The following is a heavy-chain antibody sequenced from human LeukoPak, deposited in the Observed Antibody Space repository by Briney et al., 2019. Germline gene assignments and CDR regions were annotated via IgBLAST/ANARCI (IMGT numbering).Heavy chain of an antibody. CDR1: GGSISSSSYY. J-gene: IGHJ4*02. V-gene: IGHV4-39*01. D-gene: IGHD4-17*01. CDR2: IYYSGST. CDR3: ARPATAMTVTTAFAY. Sequence: SETLSLTCTVSGGSISSSSYYWGWIRQPPGKGLEWIGSIYYSGSTYYNPSLKSRVTISVDTSKNQFSLKLSSVTAADTAVYYCARPATAMTVTTAFAYWGQGTLVTVFS.